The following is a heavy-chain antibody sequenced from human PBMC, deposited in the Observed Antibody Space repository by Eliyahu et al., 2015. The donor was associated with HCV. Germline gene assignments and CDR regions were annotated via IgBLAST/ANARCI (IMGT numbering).Heavy chain of an antibody. V-gene: IGHV4-59*01. CDR2: XHYSGGT. J-gene: IGHJ5*02. CDR3: ASGGGGIAVAGTGGWFDP. D-gene: IGHD6-19*01. CDR1: GGSITTYY. Sequence: QVQLQESGPGLVKPSETLSLICTVSGGSITTYYWSWIRQPPGKGLEWIGDXHYSGGTNYNPAHXSRVTISVDTSKNQFSLNLTSVTAADTAVYYCASGGGGIAVAGTGGWFDPWGQGTLVTVSS.